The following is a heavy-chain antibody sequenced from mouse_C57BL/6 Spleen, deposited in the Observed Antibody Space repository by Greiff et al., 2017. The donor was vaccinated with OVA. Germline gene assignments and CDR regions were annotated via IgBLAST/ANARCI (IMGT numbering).Heavy chain of an antibody. Sequence: VQLKESGAELVRPGASVKLSCTASGFNIKDDYMHWVKQRPEQGLEWIGWIDPENGDTEYASKFQGKATITADTSSNTAYLQLSSLTSEDTAVYYCTTGVITTVVATGGYWGQGTTLTVSS. V-gene: IGHV14-4*01. CDR1: GFNIKDDY. CDR2: IDPENGDT. CDR3: TTGVITTVVATGGY. J-gene: IGHJ2*01. D-gene: IGHD1-1*01.